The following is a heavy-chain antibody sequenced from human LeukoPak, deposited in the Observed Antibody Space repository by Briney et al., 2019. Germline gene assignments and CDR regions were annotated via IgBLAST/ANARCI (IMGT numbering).Heavy chain of an antibody. Sequence: ASVKVSCKASGYSFVGYGITWVRQAPGQGLEWMGWFNPENGNTNYAQKVQGRVTMTRDTSTSTVYMELSSLRSEDSAVYYCARWTTTYLDYWGQGTLVTVSS. CDR3: ARWTTTYLDY. CDR1: GYSFVGYG. J-gene: IGHJ4*02. CDR2: FNPENGNT. D-gene: IGHD4-11*01. V-gene: IGHV1-18*01.